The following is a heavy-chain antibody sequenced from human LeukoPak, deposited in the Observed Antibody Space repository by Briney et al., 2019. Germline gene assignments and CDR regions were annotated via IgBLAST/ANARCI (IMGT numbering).Heavy chain of an antibody. J-gene: IGHJ4*02. CDR1: GFPFDTYW. CDR2: IKHDESEE. V-gene: IGHV3-7*05. CDR3: ARISVHYGHLFDC. D-gene: IGHD4-17*01. Sequence: GESLRLSCAASGFPFDTYWMSWVRQAPGKGLEWVANIKHDESEESYVDSVKGRFTISRDNAQKSLYLQMKSLRAEDTAVYYCARISVHYGHLFDCWGQGTLVTVSS.